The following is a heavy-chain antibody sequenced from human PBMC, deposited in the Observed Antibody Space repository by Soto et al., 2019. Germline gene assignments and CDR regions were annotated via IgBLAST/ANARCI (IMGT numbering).Heavy chain of an antibody. J-gene: IGHJ1*01. CDR1: GFTLSSYH. V-gene: IGHV3-48*01. Sequence: GGRQRHYCAAAGFTLSSYHVYWVRQAPGKVQEWVSYSDSTGSPIYYADSVKGRFTSYRDNFQNSLYLQLNSLIVVDTTVYDCAAVSRTDEKHWCLDAVLTVSS. CDR3: AAVSRTDEKH. D-gene: IGHD6-19*01. CDR2: SDSTGSPI.